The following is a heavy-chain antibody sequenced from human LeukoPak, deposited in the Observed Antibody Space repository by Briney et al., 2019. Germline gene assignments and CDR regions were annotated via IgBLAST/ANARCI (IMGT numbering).Heavy chain of an antibody. CDR3: ATAEMGTTYFDS. Sequence: GGSLRLSCAASGGTFSSYAMSWVRQAPGKGLEWFSAISGSGGTLFSAHSAKGRFTTSRDHSRNTLYLQVNSLSAEDTALYFCATAEMGTTYFDSWGQGTLVTVSS. D-gene: IGHD5-24*01. CDR2: ISGSGGTL. V-gene: IGHV3-23*01. J-gene: IGHJ4*02. CDR1: GGTFSSYA.